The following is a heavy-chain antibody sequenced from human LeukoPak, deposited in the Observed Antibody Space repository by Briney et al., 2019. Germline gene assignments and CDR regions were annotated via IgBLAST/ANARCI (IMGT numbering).Heavy chain of an antibody. CDR3: ARVRVEDYYYHYMDV. D-gene: IGHD2-2*01. V-gene: IGHV1-2*06. CDR2: INPNSGGT. Sequence: GASVKVSCKASGYTFTGYYMHWVRQAPGQGLEWMGRINPNSGGTNYAQKFRGRVTMTRDTSISTAYMELSRLRSDDTAVYYCARVRVEDYYYHYMDVWGKGTTVTVSS. CDR1: GYTFTGYY. J-gene: IGHJ6*03.